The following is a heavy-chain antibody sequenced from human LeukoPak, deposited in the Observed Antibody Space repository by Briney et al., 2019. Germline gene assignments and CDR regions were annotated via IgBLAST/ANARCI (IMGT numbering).Heavy chain of an antibody. CDR2: ISYDGSNK. V-gene: IGHV3-30-3*01. CDR1: GFTFSSYA. J-gene: IGHJ4*02. CDR3: ARDLVGGYFDY. D-gene: IGHD2-8*02. Sequence: PGRSLRLSCAASGFTFSSYAMHWVRRAPGKGLEWVAVISYDGSNKYYADSVKGRFTISRDNSKNTLYLQMNSLRAEDTAVYYCARDLVGGYFDYWGQGTLATVSS.